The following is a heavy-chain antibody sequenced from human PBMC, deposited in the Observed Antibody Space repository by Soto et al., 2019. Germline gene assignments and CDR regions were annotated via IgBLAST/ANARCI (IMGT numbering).Heavy chain of an antibody. CDR3: ARDQLYYNDISGRPLNAFDV. V-gene: IGHV3-48*02. J-gene: IGHJ3*01. D-gene: IGHD3-22*01. CDR1: GFTFSSYS. Sequence: GGSLRLSCAASGFTFSSYSMNWVRQAPGKGLEWVSYISSSSSTIYYADSVKGRFTISRDNAKNSLYLQMNSLRDEDTAVYYCARDQLYYNDISGRPLNAFDVWGQGTMVT. CDR2: ISSSSSTI.